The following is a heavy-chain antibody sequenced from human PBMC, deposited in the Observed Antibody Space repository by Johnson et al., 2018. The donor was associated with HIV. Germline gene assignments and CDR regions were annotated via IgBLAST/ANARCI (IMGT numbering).Heavy chain of an antibody. CDR3: ARVVVVIAIGGTDAFDI. J-gene: IGHJ3*02. Sequence: VQLVESGGGLVQPGGSLRLSCAASGFTFGSYAMSWVRQAPGKGLEWVSIISGSGGSTYYVDSVKGRFTISRDNAKKSLYLQMNSLRAEDTALYYCARVVVVIAIGGTDAFDIWGQGTMVTVSS. CDR2: ISGSGGST. V-gene: IGHV3-23*04. D-gene: IGHD2-21*01. CDR1: GFTFGSYA.